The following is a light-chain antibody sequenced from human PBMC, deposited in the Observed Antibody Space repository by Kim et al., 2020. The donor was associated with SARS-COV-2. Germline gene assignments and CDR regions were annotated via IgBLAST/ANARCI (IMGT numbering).Light chain of an antibody. Sequence: GQKVTISCSGSSSNIGNNFVSWYQQLPGAAPKRLIYDNYKRTAGIPDRFSGSKSGTSATLGITGLQTGDEADYYCESWDSSLSVMLFGGGTQLTVL. CDR3: ESWDSSLSVML. CDR2: DNY. J-gene: IGLJ2*01. V-gene: IGLV1-51*01. CDR1: SSNIGNNF.